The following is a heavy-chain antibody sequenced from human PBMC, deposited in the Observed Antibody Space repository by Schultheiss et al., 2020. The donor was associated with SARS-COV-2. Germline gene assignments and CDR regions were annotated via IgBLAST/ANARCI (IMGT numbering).Heavy chain of an antibody. D-gene: IGHD3-10*01. CDR2: ISSNGDST. J-gene: IGHJ6*02. CDR3: ARDWARGYGVDV. Sequence: GGSLRLSCAASGFTFSNASNARMNWVRQAPGKGLEYVSAISSNGDSTYYADSVKGRFTISRDNSKNTLYLQMGSLRAEDMAVYYCARDWARGYGVDVWGQGTTVTVSS. CDR1: GFTFSNAS. V-gene: IGHV3-64*02.